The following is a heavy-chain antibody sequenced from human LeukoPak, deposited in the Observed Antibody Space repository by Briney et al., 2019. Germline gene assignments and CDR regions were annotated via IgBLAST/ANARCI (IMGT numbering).Heavy chain of an antibody. CDR2: ISSSSSYI. J-gene: IGHJ5*02. D-gene: IGHD6-13*01. Sequence: GGSLRLSCAASGFTFSSYSMNWVRQAPGKGLEWVSSISSSSSYIYYADSVKGQFTISRDNAKNSLYLQMNSLRAEDTAVYYCARGIAAAGTWFDPWGQGTLVTVSS. V-gene: IGHV3-21*01. CDR3: ARGIAAAGTWFDP. CDR1: GFTFSSYS.